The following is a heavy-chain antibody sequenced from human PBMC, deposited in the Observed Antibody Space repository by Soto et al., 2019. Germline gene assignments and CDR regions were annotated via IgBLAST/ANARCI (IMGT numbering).Heavy chain of an antibody. J-gene: IGHJ4*02. CDR3: ARDRYYDSSGYYLFDY. D-gene: IGHD3-22*01. CDR2: INPNSGGT. CDR1: GYTFTGCY. V-gene: IGHV1-2*02. Sequence: ASVKVSCKASGYTFTGCYMHWVRQAPGQGLEWMGWINPNSGGTNYAQKFQGRVTMTRDTSISTAYMELSRLRSDDTAVYYCARDRYYDSSGYYLFDYWGQGTLVTVSS.